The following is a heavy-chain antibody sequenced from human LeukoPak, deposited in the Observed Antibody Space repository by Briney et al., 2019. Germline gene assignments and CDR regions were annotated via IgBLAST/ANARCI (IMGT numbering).Heavy chain of an antibody. V-gene: IGHV5-51*01. CDR3: VRHINGYYPFDY. CDR2: IYPGDSDT. Sequence: GESLKISCKGSGYSFTTYWIAWGRQMPGKALEGRGIIYPGDSDTRYSPSFQGQVTISVDESINTAYLQWSSLKASDTAMYYCVRHINGYYPFDYWGQGTLVTVSS. J-gene: IGHJ4*02. CDR1: GYSFTTYW. D-gene: IGHD5-24*01.